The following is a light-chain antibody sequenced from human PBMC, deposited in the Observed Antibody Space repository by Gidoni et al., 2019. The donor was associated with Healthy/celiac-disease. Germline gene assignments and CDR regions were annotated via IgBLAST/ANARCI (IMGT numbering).Light chain of an antibody. CDR1: NIGSKS. Sequence: SYVLTQPPSVSVAPGQTARITCGGNNIGSKSVHWYQQKPGQAPVLVVYDDSDRPSGIPERFSGSNSGNTATLTISRVEARDEADYYCQVWDSSSDLVVFGGGTKLTVL. V-gene: IGLV3-21*02. J-gene: IGLJ2*01. CDR2: DDS. CDR3: QVWDSSSDLVV.